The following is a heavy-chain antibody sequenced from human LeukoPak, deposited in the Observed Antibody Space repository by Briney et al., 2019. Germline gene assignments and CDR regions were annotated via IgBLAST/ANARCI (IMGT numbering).Heavy chain of an antibody. CDR3: ARESGYYDSSGYYY. V-gene: IGHV5-51*01. D-gene: IGHD3-22*01. J-gene: IGHJ4*02. CDR2: IRPMNSDV. CDR1: GYNFNTYW. Sequence: GESLKISCKGSGYNFNTYWVAWVRQLPGKGLEWMGIIRPMNSDVRYSPSFQGQVTISADKSISTAYLQWSSLKASDTAMYYCARESGYYDSSGYYYWGQGTLVTVSS.